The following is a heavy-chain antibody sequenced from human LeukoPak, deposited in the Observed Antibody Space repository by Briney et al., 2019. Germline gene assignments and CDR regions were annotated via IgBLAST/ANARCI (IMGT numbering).Heavy chain of an antibody. CDR3: ARQRSDSSGYYYETLDP. V-gene: IGHV4-39*01. CDR2: IYYSGST. CDR1: GGSISSSSYY. J-gene: IGHJ5*02. D-gene: IGHD3-22*01. Sequence: PSETLSLTCTVSGGSISSSSYYWGWIRQPPGKGLEWIGSIYYSGSTYYNPSLKSRVTISVDTSKNQFSLKLSSVTAADTAVYYCARQRSDSSGYYYETLDPWGQGTLVTVSS.